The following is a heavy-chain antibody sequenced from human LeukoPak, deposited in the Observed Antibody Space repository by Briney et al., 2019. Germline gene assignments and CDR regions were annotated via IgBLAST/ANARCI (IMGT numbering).Heavy chain of an antibody. Sequence: GGTLRLSCAASGFTFSSYGMSWVRQAPGKGLEWVSAISGSGESTNYADSVKGRFTISRDNAKNSLYLQMNSLRSDDTAVYYCARDFTGGNYFNDYWGQGTLVTVSS. D-gene: IGHD1-26*01. J-gene: IGHJ4*02. CDR2: ISGSGEST. CDR1: GFTFSSYG. V-gene: IGHV3-23*01. CDR3: ARDFTGGNYFNDY.